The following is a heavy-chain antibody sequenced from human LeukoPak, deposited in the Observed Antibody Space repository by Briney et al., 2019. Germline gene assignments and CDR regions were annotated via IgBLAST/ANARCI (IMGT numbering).Heavy chain of an antibody. CDR3: ARVKEGFDI. V-gene: IGHV4-59*01. CDR2: IYYSGST. J-gene: IGHJ3*02. D-gene: IGHD4-23*01. CDR1: GGSISSYY. Sequence: PSETLSLACTVSGGSISSYYWSWIRQPPGKGLEWIGYIYYSGSTNYNPSLKSRVTISVDTSKNQFSLKLSSVTAADTAVYYCARVKEGFDIWGQGTMVTVSS.